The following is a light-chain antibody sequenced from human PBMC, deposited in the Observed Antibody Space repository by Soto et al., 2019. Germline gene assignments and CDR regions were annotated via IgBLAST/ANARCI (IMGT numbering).Light chain of an antibody. V-gene: IGLV3-1*01. CDR2: QDS. CDR3: QAWDSSTASV. J-gene: IGLJ2*01. Sequence: SYELTQPPSVSVSPGQTASITCSGDKLGDKYACWYQQKPGQSPVLVIYQDSKRPSGIPERFSGSNSGNTATLTNSGTQAMDEADYYCQAWDSSTASVFGGGPSSPS. CDR1: KLGDKY.